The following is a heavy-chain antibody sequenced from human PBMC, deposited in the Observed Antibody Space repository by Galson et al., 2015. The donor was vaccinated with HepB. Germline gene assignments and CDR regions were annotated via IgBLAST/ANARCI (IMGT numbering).Heavy chain of an antibody. D-gene: IGHD3-22*01. Sequence: SLRLSCAASGFTFSSYSMNWVRQAPGKGLEWVSSISSSSSYIYYADSVKGRFTISRDNAKNSLYLQMNSLRAEDTAVYYCARDGYYDSSGYYYYYMDVWGKGTTVTVSS. V-gene: IGHV3-21*01. CDR1: GFTFSSYS. J-gene: IGHJ6*03. CDR3: ARDGYYDSSGYYYYYMDV. CDR2: ISSSSSYI.